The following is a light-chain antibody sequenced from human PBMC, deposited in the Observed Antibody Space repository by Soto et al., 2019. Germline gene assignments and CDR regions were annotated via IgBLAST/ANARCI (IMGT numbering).Light chain of an antibody. CDR2: DAS. V-gene: IGKV3-20*01. Sequence: EIMLTQSPGTLSLSPGERATLSCRASQSVSSSYLAWYQQKPGQAPRLLIYDASNRATGIPARFSGSGSGTDFTLTISRLEPEDFAVYYCQQYGSSPITFGQGTRLEIK. CDR3: QQYGSSPIT. CDR1: QSVSSSY. J-gene: IGKJ5*01.